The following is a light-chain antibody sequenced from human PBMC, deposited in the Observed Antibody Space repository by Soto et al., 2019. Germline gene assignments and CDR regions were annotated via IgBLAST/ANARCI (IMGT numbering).Light chain of an antibody. J-gene: IGKJ4*01. CDR3: QQLRSYPST. V-gene: IGKV1-9*01. CDR1: QDISSS. CDR2: AAS. Sequence: IQLTQSPSSLSASVGDRVTITCRASQDISSSLGWYQQKPGKAPKLQIYAASILQSGVPSRFSGSGFGTDFTLTISSLQAEDFASYFCQQLRSYPSTFGGGTKVEIK.